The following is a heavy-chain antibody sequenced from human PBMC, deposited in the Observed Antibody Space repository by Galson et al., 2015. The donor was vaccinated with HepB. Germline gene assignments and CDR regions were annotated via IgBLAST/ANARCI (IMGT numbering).Heavy chain of an antibody. CDR3: ARVQYGGRVCDY. D-gene: IGHD4-23*01. CDR2: ISNYNGNT. Sequence: SVKVSCKASGYTFSNYGLAWLRQAPGQGPEWLGWISNYNGNTNYAEKLQGRFTLTTERSTSTAYMELRSLKSDDTAIYYCARVQYGGRVCDYWGQGTLVTVSS. V-gene: IGHV1-18*01. CDR1: GYTFSNYG. J-gene: IGHJ4*02.